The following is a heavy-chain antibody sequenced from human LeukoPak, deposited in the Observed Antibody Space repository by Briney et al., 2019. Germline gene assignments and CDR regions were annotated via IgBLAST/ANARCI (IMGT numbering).Heavy chain of an antibody. D-gene: IGHD2-2*01. CDR2: ISANNGET. V-gene: IGHV1-18*04. J-gene: IGHJ4*02. CDR3: ARVPPSAHQLLSSDY. Sequence: VASVKVSCKASGYTFTNYGISWVRQAPGQGLEWMAWISANNGETRYAQNFQGRVTMTTDTSTSTAYLELRSLRSDDTAVYYCARVPPSAHQLLSSDYWGQGTQVTVCS. CDR1: GYTFTNYG.